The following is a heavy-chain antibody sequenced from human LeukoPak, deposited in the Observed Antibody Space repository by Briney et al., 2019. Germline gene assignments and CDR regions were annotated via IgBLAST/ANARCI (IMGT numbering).Heavy chain of an antibody. Sequence: SETLSLTCAVYGGSFSNYYWSWLRQPPGKGLEWIGEINDSGRINYNPSLMSRVTVSVDTSKNQFSLRLTSVTATDTAVYYCARRWNYGRNYYIDVWGNGATVSVSS. D-gene: IGHD1-7*01. CDR1: GGSFSNYY. CDR2: INDSGRI. V-gene: IGHV4-34*01. J-gene: IGHJ6*03. CDR3: ARRWNYGRNYYIDV.